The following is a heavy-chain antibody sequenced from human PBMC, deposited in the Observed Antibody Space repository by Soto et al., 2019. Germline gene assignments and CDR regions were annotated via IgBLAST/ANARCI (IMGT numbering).Heavy chain of an antibody. J-gene: IGHJ6*03. D-gene: IGHD6-13*01. V-gene: IGHV4-4*02. CDR3: ARHRVEQQFSARYMDV. CDR1: GGSISSGDW. Sequence: PWETLSLTCAVSGGSISSGDWCWSWVRQSPGKGLEWIGEIYYSGSTTYNPSLKSRVTISVDTSKNQFSLKLSSVTAADTAVYYCARHRVEQQFSARYMDVWGKGTTVTVSS. CDR2: IYYSGST.